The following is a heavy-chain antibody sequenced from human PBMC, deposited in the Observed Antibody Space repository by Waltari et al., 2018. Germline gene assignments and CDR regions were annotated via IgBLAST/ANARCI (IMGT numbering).Heavy chain of an antibody. CDR2: ISYDGSNK. CDR3: AKDLAALIFDY. D-gene: IGHD6-6*01. J-gene: IGHJ4*02. V-gene: IGHV3-30*18. CDR1: GFTFSSYC. Sequence: QVQLVESGGGVVQPGRSLRLSCAASGFTFSSYCMPWVRQAPGKVLEWVAVISYDGSNKYYADSVKGRFTISRDNSKNTLYLQMNSLRAEDTAVYYCAKDLAALIFDYWGQGTLVTVSS.